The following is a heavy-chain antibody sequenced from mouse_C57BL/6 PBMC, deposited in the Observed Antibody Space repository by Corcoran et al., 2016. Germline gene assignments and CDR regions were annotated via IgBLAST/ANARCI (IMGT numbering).Heavy chain of an antibody. J-gene: IGHJ4*01. CDR3: ARYYGSSLLYAMDY. CDR1: GYTFTDYF. D-gene: IGHD1-1*01. CDR2: INPNNGGT. Sequence: EVQLQQSGPELVKPGASVKISCKASGYTFTDYFMNWVKQSHGKSLEWIGDINPNNGGTSYNQKFKGKATLTVDKSSSTAYMELRSLTSEDSAVYYCARYYGSSLLYAMDYWGQGTSVTVSS. V-gene: IGHV1-26*01.